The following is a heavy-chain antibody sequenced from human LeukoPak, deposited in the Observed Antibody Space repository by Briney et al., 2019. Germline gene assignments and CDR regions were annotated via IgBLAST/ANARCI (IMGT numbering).Heavy chain of an antibody. V-gene: IGHV1-18*01. J-gene: IGHJ4*02. CDR2: ISAYNGNT. D-gene: IGHD3-3*01. CDR1: GYTFTSYG. CDR3: AREVRDYDFWSGYYSDY. Sequence: ASVKVSCKASGYTFTSYGISWVRQAPGQGLEWMGWISAYNGNTNYAQKLPGRVTMTTDTSTSTAYMELRSLRSDDTAVYYCAREVRDYDFWSGYYSDYWGQGTLVTVSS.